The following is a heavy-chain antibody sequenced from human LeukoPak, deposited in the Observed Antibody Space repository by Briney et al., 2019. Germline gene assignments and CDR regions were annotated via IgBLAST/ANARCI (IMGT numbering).Heavy chain of an antibody. Sequence: AGGSLRLSCAASGFTFSTYAMSWVRQAPGKGLEGVSAMSASGYSTYYADSVKGRFTISRDNSKNTLYLQMNSLRAGDTAVYYCAKSVHSSGWDTYYYYGMDVWGQGTTVTVSS. D-gene: IGHD6-19*01. CDR3: AKSVHSSGWDTYYYYGMDV. CDR1: GFTFSTYA. J-gene: IGHJ6*02. V-gene: IGHV3-23*01. CDR2: MSASGYST.